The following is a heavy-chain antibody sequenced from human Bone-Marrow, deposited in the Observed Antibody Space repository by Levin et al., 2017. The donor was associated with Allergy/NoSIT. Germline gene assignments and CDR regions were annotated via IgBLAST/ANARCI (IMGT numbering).Heavy chain of an antibody. CDR1: GINVRDHY. V-gene: IGHV3-53*01. Sequence: GESLKISCAASGINVRDHYMTWVRQAPGKGLECVSVIYSSGSTYHADSVKGRFTISRDNSKNTVFLQMTSLRVEDTAIYYCARVPESGSGYGMDVWGQGTTVTVSS. CDR3: ARVPESGSGYGMDV. CDR2: IYSSGST. J-gene: IGHJ6*02. D-gene: IGHD1-26*01.